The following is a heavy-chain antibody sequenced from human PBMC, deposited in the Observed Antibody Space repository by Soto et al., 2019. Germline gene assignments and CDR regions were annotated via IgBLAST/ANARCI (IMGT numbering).Heavy chain of an antibody. CDR3: TRGVYGGYEY. CDR1: GGTFSSYS. CDR2: IIPIFGTA. V-gene: IGHV1-69*01. D-gene: IGHD5-12*01. J-gene: IGHJ4*02. Sequence: QVQLVQSGAEVKKPGSSVKVSCKASGGTFSSYSITWMRQAPGQGLEWMGGIIPIFGTANYAQKFQGRVTITADESTSTGYMEMSSLRSEDTAVYYCTRGVYGGYEYWGQGTLVTVSS.